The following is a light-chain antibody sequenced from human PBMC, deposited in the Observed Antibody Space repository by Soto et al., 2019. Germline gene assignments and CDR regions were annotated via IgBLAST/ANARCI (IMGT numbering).Light chain of an antibody. Sequence: QSALTQPASVSGSPGQAITISCTGTSSDIGGYNYVSWYQQHPGEAPKLIISEVSNRPSDVSHRFSGSKSGNTASLIISGLQAEDEADYYCSSYTINFTVIFGGGTKVTVL. J-gene: IGLJ2*01. V-gene: IGLV2-14*01. CDR1: SSDIGGYNY. CDR3: SSYTINFTVI. CDR2: EVS.